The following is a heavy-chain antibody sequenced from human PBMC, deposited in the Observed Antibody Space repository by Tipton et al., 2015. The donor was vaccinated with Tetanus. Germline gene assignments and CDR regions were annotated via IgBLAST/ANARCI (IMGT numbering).Heavy chain of an antibody. CDR3: AKAVSYYGMDV. CDR1: GFTFSNYD. J-gene: IGHJ6*02. V-gene: IGHV3-13*01. Sequence: SLRLSCVASGFTFSNYDMHWVRQGTGKGLEWVSYVGRRGDTYYADSVKGRFTISREDAKNSLYLQMNSLRAEDTALYYCAKAVSYYGMDVWGQGTTVTVSS. D-gene: IGHD5/OR15-5a*01. CDR2: VGRRGDT.